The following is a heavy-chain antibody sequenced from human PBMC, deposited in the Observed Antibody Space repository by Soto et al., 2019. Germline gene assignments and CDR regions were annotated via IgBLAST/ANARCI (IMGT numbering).Heavy chain of an antibody. CDR2: ISTNNGNT. J-gene: IGHJ4*02. D-gene: IGHD6-13*01. CDR3: ARHTSSWPFDY. Sequence: QVQLVQSGAEVKKPGASVKVSCKASGYTFTSYGICWVRQAPGQGPEWMGWISTNNGNTNYAQKIRGRVTMTTDTSTSTAYRELRSLRSDDTAVYYCARHTSSWPFDYWGQGTLVTVSS. V-gene: IGHV1-18*01. CDR1: GYTFTSYG.